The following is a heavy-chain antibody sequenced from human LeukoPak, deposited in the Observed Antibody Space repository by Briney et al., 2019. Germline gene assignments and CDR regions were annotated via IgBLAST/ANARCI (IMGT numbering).Heavy chain of an antibody. D-gene: IGHD2-2*01. J-gene: IGHJ5*02. Sequence: GGSLRLSCAASGFTFSSYWMHWVHQAPGKGLVWVSRINSDGSSTGYADSVKGRFTISRDNAKNTLYLRMNTLRAEDTAVYYCARDPYCSTTTCSSHSWFDPWGQGALVTVSS. CDR3: ARDPYCSTTTCSSHSWFDP. V-gene: IGHV3-74*01. CDR2: INSDGSST. CDR1: GFTFSSYW.